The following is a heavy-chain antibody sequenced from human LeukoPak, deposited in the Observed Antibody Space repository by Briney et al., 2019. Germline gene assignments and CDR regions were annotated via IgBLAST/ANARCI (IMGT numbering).Heavy chain of an antibody. V-gene: IGHV4-61*01. CDR1: GGSVSSGSYY. CDR3: ARDGHTGYCSGGSCYPGAFDI. J-gene: IGHJ3*02. D-gene: IGHD2-15*01. Sequence: RASETLSLTCTVSGGSVSSGSYYWSWIRQPPGKGLEWIGYIYYSGSTNYNPSLKSRVTISVDTSKNQFSLKLSSVTAADTAAYYCARDGHTGYCSGGSCYPGAFDIWGQGTMVTVSS. CDR2: IYYSGST.